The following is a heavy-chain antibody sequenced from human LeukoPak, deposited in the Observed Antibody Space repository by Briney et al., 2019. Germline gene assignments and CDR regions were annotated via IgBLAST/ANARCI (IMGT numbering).Heavy chain of an antibody. CDR2: ISYSGST. CDR1: DGSISSSSYY. J-gene: IGHJ5*02. V-gene: IGHV4-39*01. D-gene: IGHD3-3*01. Sequence: PSETLSLTCTVSDGSISSSSYYWGWIRQPPGKGLEWIGSISYSGSTYYNSSLKGRVTISVDTSKNQFSLKLSSVTAADTAVYYCARHIASIFGVLKPWGQGTLVTVSS. CDR3: ARHIASIFGVLKP.